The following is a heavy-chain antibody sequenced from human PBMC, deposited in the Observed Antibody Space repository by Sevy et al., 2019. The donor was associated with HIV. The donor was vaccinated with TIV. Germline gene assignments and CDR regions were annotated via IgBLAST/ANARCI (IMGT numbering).Heavy chain of an antibody. Sequence: ASVKVSCKASGYTFTSYGISWVRQAPGQGLEWMGWISAYNGNTNYAQKLQGRVTMTTDTSTSTAYMELRSLRSDDTAVYYCARDKLNSFYDFWSGYYMDVWGKGTTVTVSS. D-gene: IGHD3-3*01. V-gene: IGHV1-18*04. CDR3: ARDKLNSFYDFWSGYYMDV. J-gene: IGHJ6*03. CDR1: GYTFTSYG. CDR2: ISAYNGNT.